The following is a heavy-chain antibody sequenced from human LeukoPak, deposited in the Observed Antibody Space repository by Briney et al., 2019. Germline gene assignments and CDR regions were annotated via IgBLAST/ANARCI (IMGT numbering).Heavy chain of an antibody. V-gene: IGHV4-59*01. Sequence: KPSETLSLTCTVSGGSISSYYWSWIRQPPGKGLEWIGYIYYSGSTNYNPSLKSRVTISVDTSKNQFSLKLSSVTAADTAVYYCARLPPLLARDDMDVWGKGTTVTVSS. J-gene: IGHJ6*03. CDR2: IYYSGST. D-gene: IGHD3-3*01. CDR3: ARLPPLLARDDMDV. CDR1: GGSISSYY.